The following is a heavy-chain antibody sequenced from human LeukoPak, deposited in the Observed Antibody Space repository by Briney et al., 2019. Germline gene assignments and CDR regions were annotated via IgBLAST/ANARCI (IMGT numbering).Heavy chain of an antibody. Sequence: GGSLRLSCAASGFTVSSNHMSWVRQAPGKGLEWVSVIYSGGSTYYANSVKGRFTISRHNSKNTLYLQMNSLRAEDTAVYYCASGNLYGMDVWGQGTTVTVSS. CDR2: IYSGGST. CDR3: ASGNLYGMDV. CDR1: GFTVSSNH. V-gene: IGHV3-53*04. J-gene: IGHJ6*02.